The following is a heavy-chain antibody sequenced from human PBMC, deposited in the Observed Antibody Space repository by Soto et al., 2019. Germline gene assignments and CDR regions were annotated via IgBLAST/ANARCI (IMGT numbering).Heavy chain of an antibody. CDR1: GGTFSSYA. CDR2: IIPIFGTA. V-gene: IGHV1-69*06. CDR3: ARDRHRFNFWSGTNYYYYGMDV. J-gene: IGHJ6*02. Sequence: QVQLVQSGAEVKKPGSSVKVSCKASGGTFSSYAISWVRQAPGQGLEWMGGIIPIFGTANYAQKFQGRVTITADKSTSTAYMELSSLRSEDTAVYYCARDRHRFNFWSGTNYYYYGMDVWGQGTTVTVSS. D-gene: IGHD3-3*01.